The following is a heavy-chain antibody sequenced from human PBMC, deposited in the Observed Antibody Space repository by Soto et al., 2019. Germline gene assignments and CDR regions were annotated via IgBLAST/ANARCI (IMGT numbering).Heavy chain of an antibody. D-gene: IGHD3-22*01. CDR2: IYSDGST. J-gene: IGHJ4*02. Sequence: GGSPRLSCAASGFSVSSNYMSWVRQGPGKGLEWVSVIYSDGSTYYADSVKGRFTISRDNSKNTLYLQMNSLRAEDTAVYYCARTYFYHSNGYYYFDYWGQGTLVTVSS. CDR3: ARTYFYHSNGYYYFDY. V-gene: IGHV3-53*01. CDR1: GFSVSSNY.